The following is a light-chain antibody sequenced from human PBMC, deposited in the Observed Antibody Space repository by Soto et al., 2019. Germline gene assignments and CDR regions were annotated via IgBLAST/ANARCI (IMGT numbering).Light chain of an antibody. V-gene: IGKV1-8*01. CDR2: AAS. CDR3: QQYYSYPRT. J-gene: IGKJ1*01. Sequence: SRRTPEPYSLFSSTGDRGTITFRASQGISSYLAWYQQKPGKAPKLLIYAASTLQSGVPSRFSGSGSGTDFTLTISCLQSEGFATYYCQQYYSYPRTFGQRSMVDIK. CDR1: QGISSY.